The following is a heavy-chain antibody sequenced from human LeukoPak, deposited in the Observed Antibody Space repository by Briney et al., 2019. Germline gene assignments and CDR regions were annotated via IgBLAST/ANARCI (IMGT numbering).Heavy chain of an antibody. D-gene: IGHD1-1*01. Sequence: SETLSLTCTVSGGSISSSSYYWGWIRQPPGKGLEWIGSIYYSGSTYYNPSLKSRVTISVDTSKNQFSLKLSSVTAADTAVYYCASGGTTSDNWFDPWGQGTLVTVSS. J-gene: IGHJ5*02. V-gene: IGHV4-39*07. CDR1: GGSISSSSYY. CDR2: IYYSGST. CDR3: ASGGTTSDNWFDP.